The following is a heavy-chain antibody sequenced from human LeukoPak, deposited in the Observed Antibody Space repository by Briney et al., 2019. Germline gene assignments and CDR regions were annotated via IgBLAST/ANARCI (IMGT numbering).Heavy chain of an antibody. CDR1: GGSISSSSYY. J-gene: IGHJ4*02. V-gene: IGHV4-39*01. CDR3: AKPYSGGWRGGFDY. Sequence: PSETLSLTCTVSGGSISSSSYYWAWIRQPPEKGLEWIGSIYYTGSTYYNPSLKSRVTISVDTSKNQFSLKLSSVTAADTAVYYCAKPYSGGWRGGFDYWGQGTLVTVSS. CDR2: IYYTGST. D-gene: IGHD6-19*01.